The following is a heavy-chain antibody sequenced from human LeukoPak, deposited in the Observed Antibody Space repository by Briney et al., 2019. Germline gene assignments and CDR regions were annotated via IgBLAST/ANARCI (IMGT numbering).Heavy chain of an antibody. Sequence: PSETLSLTCTVSGGSISSSSYYWGWIRQPPGKGLEWIGSIYYSGSTYYNPSLKSRVTISVDTSKNQFSLKLSSVTAADTAVYYCARGIVVVPAALSIWGQGTMVTVSS. J-gene: IGHJ3*02. CDR2: IYYSGST. D-gene: IGHD2-2*01. CDR3: ARGIVVVPAALSI. V-gene: IGHV4-39*01. CDR1: GGSISSSSYY.